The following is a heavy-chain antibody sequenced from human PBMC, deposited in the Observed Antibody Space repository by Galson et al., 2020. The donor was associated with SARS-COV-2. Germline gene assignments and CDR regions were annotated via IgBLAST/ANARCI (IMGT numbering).Heavy chain of an antibody. D-gene: IGHD2-2*02. CDR2: IYYSGST. CDR3: ARLSLGYCSSTSCYTGFDP. V-gene: IGHV4-59*08. Sequence: SETLSLTCTVSGGSISSYYWSWIRQPPGKGLEWIGYIYYSGSTNYNPSPKSRVTISVDKSKNQFSLKLSSVTAADTAVYYCARLSLGYCSSTSCYTGFDPWGQGTLVTVSS. CDR1: GGSISSYY. J-gene: IGHJ5*02.